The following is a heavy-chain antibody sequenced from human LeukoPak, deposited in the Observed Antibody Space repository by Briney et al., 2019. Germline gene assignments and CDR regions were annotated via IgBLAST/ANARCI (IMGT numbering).Heavy chain of an antibody. V-gene: IGHV1-2*02. CDR2: INPNSGGT. CDR1: GYTFTGYY. J-gene: IGHJ4*02. D-gene: IGHD5-18*01. Sequence: ASVKVSCKASGYTFTGYYIHWVRQAPGQGLEWMAWINPNSGGTFYAQKFQGRVTMTRDTSISTAYMELSRLRSDDTAVYYCARGTGEGYSYGRYYFDYWGQGTLVTVSS. CDR3: ARGTGEGYSYGRYYFDY.